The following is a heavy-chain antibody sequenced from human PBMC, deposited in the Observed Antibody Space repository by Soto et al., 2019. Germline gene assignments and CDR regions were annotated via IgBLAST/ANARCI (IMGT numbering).Heavy chain of an antibody. CDR3: MREKMSDQVAKHFDF. V-gene: IGHV1-46*01. Sequence: QVQLVQSGAEVKKPGASVKISCKASGYNFTSYFMHWVRQAPGQGLEWMGIINPSGAPPPYTQKFPGNVTRTRDTSTSTGYMALSSLTSADTAVYLCMREKMSDQVAKHFDFWGQGTLVTASS. J-gene: IGHJ4*02. D-gene: IGHD2-15*01. CDR2: INPSGAPP. CDR1: GYNFTSYF.